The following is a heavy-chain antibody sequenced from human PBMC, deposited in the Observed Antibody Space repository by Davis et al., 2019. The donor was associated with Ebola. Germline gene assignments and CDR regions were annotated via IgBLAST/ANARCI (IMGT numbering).Heavy chain of an antibody. CDR3: ARVRIGTWTRKDY. CDR1: GFRFATYT. D-gene: IGHD1-26*01. V-gene: IGHV3-48*02. Sequence: PGGSLRLSCAASGFRFATYTMNWVRQAPGKGLEWISYISSSSTNIYYADSVKGRFTISRDNAKNSLFLQMNSLRDEDTAVYYCARVRIGTWTRKDYWGQGTLVTVSS. J-gene: IGHJ4*02. CDR2: ISSSSTNI.